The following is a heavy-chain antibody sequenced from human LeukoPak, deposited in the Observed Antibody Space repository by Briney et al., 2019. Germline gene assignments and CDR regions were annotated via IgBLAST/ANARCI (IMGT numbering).Heavy chain of an antibody. J-gene: IGHJ4*02. CDR2: FSNRASSTI. CDR1: GFTLGDYY. CDR3: ARDFSNWGHDY. V-gene: IGHV3-11*04. Sequence: PGGSLRLSCAASGFTLGDYYMTWIRQAPGKGLECVSYFSNRASSTIYYADSVKGRFTVSRDDAKNSLYLQMNSLRVEDTAVYYCARDFSNWGHDYWGQGTLVAVSS. D-gene: IGHD7-27*01.